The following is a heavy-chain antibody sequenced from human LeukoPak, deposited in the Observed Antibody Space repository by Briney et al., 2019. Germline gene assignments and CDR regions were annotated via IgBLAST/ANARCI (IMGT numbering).Heavy chain of an antibody. J-gene: IGHJ5*02. D-gene: IGHD3-10*01. V-gene: IGHV1-69*01. CDR1: GGTFSSYA. Sequence: ASVKVSCKASGGTFSSYAISWVRQAPGQGLEWMGGIIPIFGTANDAQKFQGRVTITADESTSTAYMELSSLRSEDTAVYYCARDIYYGSGNQVSWFDPWGQGTLVTVSS. CDR3: ARDIYYGSGNQVSWFDP. CDR2: IIPIFGTA.